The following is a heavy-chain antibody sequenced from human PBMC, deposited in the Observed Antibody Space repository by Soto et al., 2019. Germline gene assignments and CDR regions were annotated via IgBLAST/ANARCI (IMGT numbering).Heavy chain of an antibody. CDR2: IYYSGST. CDR1: GGSISSYY. Sequence: PSETLSLTCTVSGGSISSYYWSWIRQPPGKGLEWIGYIYYSGSTNYSPSLKSRVTISVDTSKNQFSLKLSSVTAADTAVYYCARVNPDYGDYYYYYYYYMDVWGKGTTVTVSS. CDR3: ARVNPDYGDYYYYYYYYMDV. J-gene: IGHJ6*03. V-gene: IGHV4-59*01. D-gene: IGHD4-17*01.